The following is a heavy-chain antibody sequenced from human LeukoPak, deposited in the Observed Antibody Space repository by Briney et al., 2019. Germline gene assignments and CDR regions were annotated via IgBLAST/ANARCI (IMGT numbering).Heavy chain of an antibody. CDR3: AKSRTGWGPFDY. J-gene: IGHJ4*02. CDR1: GFTISSCA. Sequence: GGSLTLSRAASGFTISSCAMSWVRQAPGEGLEWVSGISGSGVTTYYADSVKGRFTISGDNSKNTLYLQMNSLRAEDTAVYYCAKSRTGWGPFDYWGQGTLVTVSS. D-gene: IGHD6-19*01. V-gene: IGHV3-23*01. CDR2: ISGSGVTT.